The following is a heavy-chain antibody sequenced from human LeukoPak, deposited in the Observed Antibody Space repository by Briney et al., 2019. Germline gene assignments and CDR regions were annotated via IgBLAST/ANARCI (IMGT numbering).Heavy chain of an antibody. CDR1: GFTFDDYA. D-gene: IGHD3-22*01. Sequence: PGWSLTLSCPASGFTFDDYAMHWVRQAPGTGVEGVSGISWNSGSIGYADSVKGRITISRDNAKNSLYLQMNSLIHEDSALYYCAKSNSSGYPPSYWGQGTLVTVSS. V-gene: IGHV3-9*01. CDR2: ISWNSGSI. J-gene: IGHJ4*02. CDR3: AKSNSSGYPPSY.